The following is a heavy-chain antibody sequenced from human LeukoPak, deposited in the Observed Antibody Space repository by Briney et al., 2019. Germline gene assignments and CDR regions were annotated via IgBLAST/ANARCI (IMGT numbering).Heavy chain of an antibody. D-gene: IGHD6-13*01. CDR2: IYYSGST. CDR3: ARGYSSSWYMDY. V-gene: IGHV4-59*01. J-gene: IGHJ4*02. Sequence: PSETLSLTCTVSGGSISSYYWSWIRQPPGKGLEWIGYIYYSGSTNYNPSLKSRVTISVDTSKNQFSLNLSSVTAADTAVYYCARGYSSSWYMDYWGQGTLVTVSS. CDR1: GGSISSYY.